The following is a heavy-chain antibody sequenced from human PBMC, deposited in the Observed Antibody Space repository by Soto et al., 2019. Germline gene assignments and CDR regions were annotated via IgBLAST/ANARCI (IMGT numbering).Heavy chain of an antibody. CDR3: ARDRYSGSYLNWFDP. Sequence: PSETLSLTCTVSGGSISSGGYYWSWIRQHPGKGLEWIGYIYYSGSTYYNPSLKSRVTISVDTSKNQFSLKLSSVTAADTAVYYCARDRYSGSYLNWFDPWGQGTLVTVSS. CDR1: GGSISSGGYY. V-gene: IGHV4-31*03. CDR2: IYYSGST. D-gene: IGHD1-26*01. J-gene: IGHJ5*02.